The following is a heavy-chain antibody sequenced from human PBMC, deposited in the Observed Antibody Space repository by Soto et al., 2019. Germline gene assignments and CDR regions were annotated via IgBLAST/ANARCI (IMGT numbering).Heavy chain of an antibody. CDR1: GFIFENFG. D-gene: IGHD2-2*01. J-gene: IGHJ5*02. CDR2: INSDGSST. Sequence: GGSLRLSCAASGFIFENFGMSWVRQAPGKGLVWVSRINSDGSSTSYADSVKGRFTISRDNAKNTLYLQMNSLRAEDTAVYYCARDRYCSSTSCYENWFDPWGQGTLVTVSS. CDR3: ARDRYCSSTSCYENWFDP. V-gene: IGHV3-74*01.